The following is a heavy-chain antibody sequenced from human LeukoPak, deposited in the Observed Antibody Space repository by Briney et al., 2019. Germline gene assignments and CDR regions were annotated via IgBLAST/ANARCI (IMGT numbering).Heavy chain of an antibody. V-gene: IGHV1-18*01. D-gene: IGHD1-26*01. Sequence: ASVKVSCKASGYTFISYGITWVRQAPGQGLEWMGWIGPDTTKTNYAQSLQGRVTMTTDTSTSTAYMELRSLRSDDTAVYYCAREGGVGPTSPPDYYYYQMDVWGKGTTVTVSS. CDR3: AREGGVGPTSPPDYYYYQMDV. J-gene: IGHJ6*03. CDR2: IGPDTTKT. CDR1: GYTFISYG.